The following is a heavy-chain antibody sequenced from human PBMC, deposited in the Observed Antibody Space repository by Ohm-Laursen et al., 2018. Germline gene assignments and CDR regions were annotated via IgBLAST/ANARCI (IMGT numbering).Heavy chain of an antibody. D-gene: IGHD1-1*01. J-gene: IGHJ3*02. V-gene: IGHV4-28*02. Sequence: PSQTLSLTCAVSGYSISSGYYWGWIRQPPGKGLEWIGYIYYSGSTNYNPSLKSRVTMSIDTSKNQVSLKLNSVTAVDTAMYYCATILPGTWYAFDMWGQGTMVTVSS. CDR2: IYYSGST. CDR3: ATILPGTWYAFDM. CDR1: GYSISSGYY.